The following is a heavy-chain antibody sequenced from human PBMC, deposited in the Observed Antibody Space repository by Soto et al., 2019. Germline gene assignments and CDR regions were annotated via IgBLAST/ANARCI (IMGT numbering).Heavy chain of an antibody. CDR3: ARDPGLPGRYWYFDT. CDR2: VKPKRGDA. V-gene: IGHV1-2*04. CDR1: GYKFTDYY. J-gene: IGHJ2*01. D-gene: IGHD3-9*01. Sequence: QVVLVQSGAEVKKPGDSVKVSCKSSGYKFTDYYIHWVRQAPGQGPEWMGWVKPKRGDAVYAQKFQGWVTMPRDTATTTAYLEVNRLKPDDTAVYFCARDPGLPGRYWYFDTWVRGTLVTVSS.